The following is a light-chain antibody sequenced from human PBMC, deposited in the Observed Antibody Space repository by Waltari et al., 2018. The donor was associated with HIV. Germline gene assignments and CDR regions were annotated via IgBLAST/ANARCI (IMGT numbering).Light chain of an antibody. CDR3: AAWDDSLNGQGV. J-gene: IGLJ2*01. Sequence: QSVLTQPPSASGPPGQRVTISCSGSSSNIGSNTVNWYQHLPGTAPKLLIDHNNQRPSGVPDRFSGSKSGTSASLAISGLQSEDEADYYCAAWDDSLNGQGVFGGGTKLTVL. CDR1: SSNIGSNT. V-gene: IGLV1-44*01. CDR2: HNN.